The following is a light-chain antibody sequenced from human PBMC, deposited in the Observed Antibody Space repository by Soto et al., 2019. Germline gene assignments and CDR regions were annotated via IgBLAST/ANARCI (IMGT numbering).Light chain of an antibody. CDR1: SRDVGSYNL. CDR3: CSYAGSSTFSV. Sequence: QSVLTQPASVSGSPGQSITISCTGTSRDVGSYNLVSWYQQHPGKAPKLMIYEGSKRPSGVSNRFSGSKSGNTASLTISGLQAEDEADYYCCSYAGSSTFSVFGTGTKLTVL. J-gene: IGLJ1*01. CDR2: EGS. V-gene: IGLV2-23*03.